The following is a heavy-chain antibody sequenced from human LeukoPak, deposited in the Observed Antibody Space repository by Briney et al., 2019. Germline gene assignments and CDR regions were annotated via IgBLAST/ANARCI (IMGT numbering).Heavy chain of an antibody. Sequence: GGSLRLSCAASGFTFSNYWMSWVRQAPGKGLEWVANIKEDGSDKYYVDSLMGRFTISRDNAKNSLYLQMNSLRAEDTALYYCARGQFDYWGQGTLVTVSS. CDR1: GFTFSNYW. V-gene: IGHV3-7*03. J-gene: IGHJ4*02. CDR2: IKEDGSDK. CDR3: ARGQFDY.